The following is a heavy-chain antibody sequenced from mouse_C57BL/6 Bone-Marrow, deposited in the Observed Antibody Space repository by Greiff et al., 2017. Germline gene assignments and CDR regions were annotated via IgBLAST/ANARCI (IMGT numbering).Heavy chain of an antibody. J-gene: IGHJ3*01. CDR3: TEGWLPWFAY. D-gene: IGHD2-3*01. Sequence: EVQLVESGGGLVQPGGSMKLSCAASGFTFSDAWMDWVRQSPEKGLEWVAEIRNKANNHATYYAESVKGRFTISRDDSRSSVYLQMNSLRAEDTGIYYCTEGWLPWFAYWGQGTLVTVSA. CDR2: IRNKANNHAT. V-gene: IGHV6-6*01. CDR1: GFTFSDAW.